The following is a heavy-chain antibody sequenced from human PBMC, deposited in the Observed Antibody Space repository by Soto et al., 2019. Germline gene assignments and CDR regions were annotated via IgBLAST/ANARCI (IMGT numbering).Heavy chain of an antibody. V-gene: IGHV4-34*01. D-gene: IGHD3-10*01. CDR2: INHSGST. CDR1: GGSFSGYY. J-gene: IGHJ5*02. CDR3: ARGGPRGPLYGSGSYYNRHGTTRFTWFDP. Sequence: SETLSLTCAVYGGSFSGYYWSWIRQPPGKGLEWIGEINHSGSTNYNPSLKSRVTISVDTSKNQFSLKLSSVTAADTAVYYCARGGPRGPLYGSGSYYNRHGTTRFTWFDPWGQGTLVTVSS.